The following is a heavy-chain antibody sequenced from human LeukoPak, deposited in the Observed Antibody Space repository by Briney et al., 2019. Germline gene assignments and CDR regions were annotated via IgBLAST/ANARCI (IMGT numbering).Heavy chain of an antibody. V-gene: IGHV3-23*01. CDR2: ISAGADAI. D-gene: IGHD1-1*01. Sequence: GGSLRLSCSASGFTFSSYAMSWVRRASGKRLEWVSGISAGADAIFYADPVKGRFTISRDNSKNTLYLQMNSLRAEDSAEYYCAKSLLTTATGTGRAFDIWGQGTMVTVSA. CDR3: AKSLLTTATGTGRAFDI. CDR1: GFTFSSYA. J-gene: IGHJ3*02.